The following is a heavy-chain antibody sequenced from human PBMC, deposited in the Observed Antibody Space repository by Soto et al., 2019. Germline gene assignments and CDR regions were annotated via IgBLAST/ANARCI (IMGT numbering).Heavy chain of an antibody. V-gene: IGHV4-4*02. D-gene: IGHD4-17*01. Sequence: KASETLSLTCAISGGSIIGDRWWNWIRQPPGKELEWIGDIYHSGSTDYNPSLKSRVTISVDKAKNQVSLRLSSVTAADTAVYYCASRDPYGDYAHAFDIWGRGSMVTVSS. CDR1: GGSIIGDRW. CDR2: IYHSGST. J-gene: IGHJ3*02. CDR3: ASRDPYGDYAHAFDI.